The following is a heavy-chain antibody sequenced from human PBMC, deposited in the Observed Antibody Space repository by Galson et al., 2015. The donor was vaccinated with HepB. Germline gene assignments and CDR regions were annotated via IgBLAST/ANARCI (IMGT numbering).Heavy chain of an antibody. CDR2: IYWDDDK. CDR1: GFSLSTSGVG. D-gene: IGHD3-22*01. Sequence: PALVKPTQTLTLTCTFSGFSLSTSGVGVGWIRQPPGKALEWLALIYWDDDKRYSPSLKGRLTITKDTSKNQVVLTMTDMDPVDTATYYCAHSYESAEYYYDSSGYYYFDYWGQGTLVTVSS. CDR3: AHSYESAEYYYDSSGYYYFDY. V-gene: IGHV2-5*02. J-gene: IGHJ4*02.